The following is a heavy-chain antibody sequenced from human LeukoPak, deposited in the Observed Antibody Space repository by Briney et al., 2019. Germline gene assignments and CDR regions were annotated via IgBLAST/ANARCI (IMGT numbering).Heavy chain of an antibody. CDR1: GGTFSSYA. Sequence: ASVKVSCKASGGTFSSYAISWVRQAPGQGLEWMGIINPSGGSTSYAQKFQGRVTMTRDTSTSTVYMELSSLRSEDTAVYYCARGGYCSSTSCYTYYYMDVWGKGTTVTVSS. CDR3: ARGGYCSSTSCYTYYYMDV. CDR2: INPSGGST. D-gene: IGHD2-2*02. J-gene: IGHJ6*03. V-gene: IGHV1-46*01.